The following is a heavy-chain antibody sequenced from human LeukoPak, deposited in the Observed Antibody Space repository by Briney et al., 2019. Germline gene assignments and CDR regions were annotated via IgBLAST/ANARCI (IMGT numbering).Heavy chain of an antibody. CDR1: GGSFSGYY. CDR3: ARGSPSYDSSGYYHGYYYYMDV. D-gene: IGHD3-22*01. Sequence: KPSETLSLTCAVYGGSFSGYYWSWIRQPPGKGLEWIGEINHSGSTNYNPSLKSRVTISVDTSKNQFSLKLSSVTAADTAVYYCARGSPSYDSSGYYHGYYYYMDVWGKGTTVTVSS. CDR2: INHSGST. J-gene: IGHJ6*03. V-gene: IGHV4-34*01.